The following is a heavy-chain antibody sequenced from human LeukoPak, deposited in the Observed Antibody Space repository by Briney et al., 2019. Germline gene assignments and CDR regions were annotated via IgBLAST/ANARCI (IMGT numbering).Heavy chain of an antibody. Sequence: GGSLRLSCAASGFTFDDSWVHWVRQAPGKGLVWVARISPNGSVRSNADSVQGRVTVSRDNARDTGYLELSMLRVEDTAVYYCSSDPNFHESLWGQGILVTVAS. V-gene: IGHV3-74*01. J-gene: IGHJ4*02. CDR1: GFTFDDSW. CDR3: SSDPNFHESL. D-gene: IGHD1-1*01. CDR2: ISPNGSVR.